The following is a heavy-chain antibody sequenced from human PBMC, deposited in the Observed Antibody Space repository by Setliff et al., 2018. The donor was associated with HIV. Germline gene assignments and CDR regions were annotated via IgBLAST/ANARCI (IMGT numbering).Heavy chain of an antibody. CDR2: IYYSGNT. Sequence: SETLSLTCTVSGGSISSGGYYWSWIRQHPGKGLEWIGYIYYSGNTYYNPSLKSRVTISTDTSRNQFSLRLSSVTAADTAIYYCARVPTSSWYVTTQRTKEYFHHWGQGTLVTVSS. D-gene: IGHD6-13*01. V-gene: IGHV4-31*03. CDR1: GGSISSGGYY. CDR3: ARVPTSSWYVTTQRTKEYFHH. J-gene: IGHJ1*01.